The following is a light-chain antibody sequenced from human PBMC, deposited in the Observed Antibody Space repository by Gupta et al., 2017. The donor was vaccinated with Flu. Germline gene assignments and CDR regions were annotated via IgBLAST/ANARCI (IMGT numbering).Light chain of an antibody. Sequence: SPSSLSASVGDRVTIACRAGQTITTYLNWYQQKPGKAPKLLVYAASSLRSGVPSRLSGSGSGTDFSLTISSLQPEDFATYYCQQTSTAPLT. J-gene: IGKJ4*01. CDR1: QTITTY. V-gene: IGKV1-39*01. CDR2: AAS. CDR3: QQTSTAPLT.